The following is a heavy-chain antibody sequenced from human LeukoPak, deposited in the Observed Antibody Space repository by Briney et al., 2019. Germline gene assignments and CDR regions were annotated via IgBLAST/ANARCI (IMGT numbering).Heavy chain of an antibody. CDR3: AKDNRELGYYYGMDV. CDR1: GFTFSSYG. J-gene: IGHJ6*02. Sequence: GGSLRLSCAASGFTFSSYGMHWVRQAPGKGLEWVAVIWYDGSNKYYADSVKGRFTISRDNSKNTLYLQMNSLRAEDTAVYYCAKDNRELGYYYGMDVWGQGTTVTVSS. D-gene: IGHD3-10*01. CDR2: IWYDGSNK. V-gene: IGHV3-33*06.